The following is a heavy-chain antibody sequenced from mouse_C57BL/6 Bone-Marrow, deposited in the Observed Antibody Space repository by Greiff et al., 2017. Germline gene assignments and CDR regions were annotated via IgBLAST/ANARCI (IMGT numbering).Heavy chain of an antibody. CDR3: ARPYSSNYWYFDV. CDR2: IYPGSGST. Sequence: QVQLQQPGAELVKPGASVKMSCKASGYTFTSYWITWVKQRPGQGLEWIGDIYPGSGSTNYNAKVKGKATLSVDTSSSTAYMQLSSLTSEDSAVYYCARPYSSNYWYFDVWGTGTTVTVSS. V-gene: IGHV1-55*01. J-gene: IGHJ1*03. D-gene: IGHD2-5*01. CDR1: GYTFTSYW.